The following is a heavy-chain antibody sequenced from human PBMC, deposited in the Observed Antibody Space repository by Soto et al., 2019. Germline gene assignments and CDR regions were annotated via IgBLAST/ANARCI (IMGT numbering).Heavy chain of an antibody. CDR2: ISYDGSNK. CDR3: GPLGNFGVVMGH. J-gene: IGHJ4*02. Sequence: QVQLVESGGGVVQPGRSLRLSCAASGFTFSSYAMHWVRQAPGKGLEWVAVISYDGSNKYYADSVKGRFTISRDNSKNTLYLQMNSLRAEDTAVYYCGPLGNFGVVMGHWGQGTLVTVSS. CDR1: GFTFSSYA. V-gene: IGHV3-30-3*01. D-gene: IGHD3-3*01.